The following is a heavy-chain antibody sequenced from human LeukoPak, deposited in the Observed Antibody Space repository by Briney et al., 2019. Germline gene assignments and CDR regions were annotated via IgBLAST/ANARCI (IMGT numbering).Heavy chain of an antibody. D-gene: IGHD6-13*01. J-gene: IGHJ3*02. V-gene: IGHV7-4-1*02. Sequence: GASVKVSCKASGYTFTNYAMNWVRQAPGQGLGWMGWINTNTGNPTYAQGFTGRFVFSLDTSVSTAYLQISSLKAEDTAMYYCARERRSSSPGEQQLVRAFDIWGQGTMVTVSS. CDR2: INTNTGNP. CDR1: GYTFTNYA. CDR3: ARERRSSSPGEQQLVRAFDI.